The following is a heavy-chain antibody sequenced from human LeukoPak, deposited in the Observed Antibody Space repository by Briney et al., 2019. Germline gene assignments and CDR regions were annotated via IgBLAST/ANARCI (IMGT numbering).Heavy chain of an antibody. Sequence: GGSLRLSCAASGFTLNDYAVSWGRQAAGKGVEWVSGISDTGRRTFYADSVKGRFTISRDDSKKTVYLQMNTLRAEDTAIYFCARHDSFIPYWGQGTLVTVSS. CDR3: ARHDSFIPY. J-gene: IGHJ4*02. CDR1: GFTLNDYA. D-gene: IGHD3-16*02. CDR2: ISDTGRRT. V-gene: IGHV3-23*01.